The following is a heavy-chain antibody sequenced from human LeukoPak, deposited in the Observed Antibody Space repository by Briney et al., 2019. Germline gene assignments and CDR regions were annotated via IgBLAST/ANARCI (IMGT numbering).Heavy chain of an antibody. CDR1: GFTFSSYG. CDR2: ISYDGSNK. Sequence: GRSLRLCSAASGFTFSSYGMHWVRQAPGKGLEWVAVISYDGSNKYYADSVKGRFTISRDNSKNTLYLQMNSLRAEDTAVYYCAKDAPAGYYYGMDVWGQGTTVTVSS. J-gene: IGHJ6*02. CDR3: AKDAPAGYYYGMDV. V-gene: IGHV3-30*18.